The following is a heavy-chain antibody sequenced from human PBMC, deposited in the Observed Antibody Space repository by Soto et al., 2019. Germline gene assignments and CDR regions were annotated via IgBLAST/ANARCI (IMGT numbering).Heavy chain of an antibody. Sequence: PGGSLRLSCAASGFTFSSYGMHWVRQAPGKGLEWVAVISYDGSNKYYADSVKGRFTISRDNFKNTLYLQMNSLRAEDTAVYYCTKDRTYGGNSYYYYYGMDVWGQGTTVTVSS. CDR3: TKDRTYGGNSYYYYYGMDV. CDR1: GFTFSSYG. D-gene: IGHD4-17*01. CDR2: ISYDGSNK. J-gene: IGHJ6*02. V-gene: IGHV3-30*18.